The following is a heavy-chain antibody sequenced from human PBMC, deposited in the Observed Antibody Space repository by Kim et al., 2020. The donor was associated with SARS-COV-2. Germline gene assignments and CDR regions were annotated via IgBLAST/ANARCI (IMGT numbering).Heavy chain of an antibody. V-gene: IGHV4-31*03. CDR2: ISYSGPT. CDR3: ARGGVAAFDV. CDR1: GGSISSGDYY. J-gene: IGHJ3*01. D-gene: IGHD5-12*01. Sequence: SETLSLTCTVSGGSISSGDYYCNWIRQYPGRGLEWIGYISYSGPTYYNPSLRGRVTMSLDTSKNQFSLKLNSVSAADTAVFYCARGGVAAFDVWGQGTMVTVSS.